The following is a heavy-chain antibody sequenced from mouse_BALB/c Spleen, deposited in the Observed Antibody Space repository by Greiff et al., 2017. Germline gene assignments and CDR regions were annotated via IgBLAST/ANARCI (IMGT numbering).Heavy chain of an antibody. D-gene: IGHD3-2*01. J-gene: IGHJ3*01. CDR1: GFTFSSYT. V-gene: IGHV5-6-4*01. CDR2: ISSGGSYT. Sequence: VMLVESGGGLVKPGGSLKLSCAASGFTFSSYTMSWVRQTPEKRLEWVATISSGGSYTYYPDSVKGRFTISRDNAKNTLYLQMSSLKSEDTAMYYCTREVDSSGYVSWFAYWGQGTLVTVSA. CDR3: TREVDSSGYVSWFAY.